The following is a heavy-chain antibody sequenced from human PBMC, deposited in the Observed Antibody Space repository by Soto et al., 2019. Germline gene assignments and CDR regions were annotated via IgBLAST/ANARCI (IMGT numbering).Heavy chain of an antibody. CDR3: ARLGGYSSSWYDPTPGIDY. J-gene: IGHJ4*02. CDR2: ISYVGSNK. V-gene: IGHV3-30-3*01. Sequence: GGSLRLSCAASGFTFSSYAMHWVRQAPGKGLEWVAVISYVGSNKYYADSVQGRFTISRDNSKNTLYLQRNSLRAEDTAVYYCARLGGYSSSWYDPTPGIDYWGQGTLVTVSS. CDR1: GFTFSSYA. D-gene: IGHD6-13*01.